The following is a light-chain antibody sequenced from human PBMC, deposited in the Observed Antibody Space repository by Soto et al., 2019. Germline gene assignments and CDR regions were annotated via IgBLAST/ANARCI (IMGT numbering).Light chain of an antibody. J-gene: IGLJ2*01. CDR2: EVS. Sequence: QSALTQPPSASGSPGQSVTISCTGTSSDVGGYDYVSWYQQHPGKPPKFMIYEVSKRPSGVPDRFSGSKSGNTASLTVSGLQAEDEADYYCSSYAGSNNLVFGGGTQLTVL. CDR3: SSYAGSNNLV. CDR1: SSDVGGYDY. V-gene: IGLV2-8*01.